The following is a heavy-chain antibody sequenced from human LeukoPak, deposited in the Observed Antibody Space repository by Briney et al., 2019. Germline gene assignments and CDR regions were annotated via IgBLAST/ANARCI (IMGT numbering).Heavy chain of an antibody. D-gene: IGHD3-10*01. CDR2: INPNSGGT. CDR1: GYTFTGYY. Sequence: GASVKVSCKASGYTFTGYYMHWVRQAPGQGLEWMGWINPNSGGTNYAQKFQGRVTMTRDTSISTAYMELSRLRSDGTAVYYCARGGANYGSGSYPLGHCYYYGMDVWGQGTTVTVSS. J-gene: IGHJ6*02. V-gene: IGHV1-2*02. CDR3: ARGGANYGSGSYPLGHCYYYGMDV.